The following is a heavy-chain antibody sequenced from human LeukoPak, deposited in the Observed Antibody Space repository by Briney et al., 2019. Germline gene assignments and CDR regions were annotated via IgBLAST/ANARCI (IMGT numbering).Heavy chain of an antibody. CDR3: ARGWPHCSGGSCYSGRFDP. D-gene: IGHD2-15*01. J-gene: IGHJ5*02. CDR2: ISAYNGNT. CDR1: GYTFSNYG. V-gene: IGHV1-18*01. Sequence: ASVKVSCTASGYTFSNYGISWVRQAPGQGLEWMGWISAYNGNTNYAQKLQGRVTMTTDTSTSTAYMELRSLRSDDTAVYYCARGWPHCSGGSCYSGRFDPWGQGTLVTVSS.